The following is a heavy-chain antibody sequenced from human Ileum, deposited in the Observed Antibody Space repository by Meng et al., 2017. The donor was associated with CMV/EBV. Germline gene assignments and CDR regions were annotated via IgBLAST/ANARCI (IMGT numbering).Heavy chain of an antibody. CDR3: ARDPTHCSTTTCNP. CDR2: IKEDGSEK. Sequence: GESLTISCAASGVTLSRYWMSWVRQAPGKVLEWVANIKEDGSEKYYVESVKGRFTIFRDNAKNSLYLQMDSLRAEDPAVYYCARDPTHCSTTTCNPWGQGTLVTVSS. J-gene: IGHJ5*02. CDR1: GVTLSRYW. V-gene: IGHV3-7*01. D-gene: IGHD2-2*01.